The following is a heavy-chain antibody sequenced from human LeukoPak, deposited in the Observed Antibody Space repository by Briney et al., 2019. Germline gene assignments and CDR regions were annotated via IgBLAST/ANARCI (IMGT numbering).Heavy chain of an antibody. CDR3: ARDGYCSSTSCYYYYGMDV. CDR2: IRYDGSNK. J-gene: IGHJ6*02. CDR1: GFTFSSYG. Sequence: GGSLRLSCAASGFTFSSYGMHWVRQAPGKGLEWVAVIRYDGSNKYYADSVKGRFTISRDNSKNTLYLQMNSLRAEDTAVYYCARDGYCSSTSCYYYYGMDVWGQGTTVTVSS. D-gene: IGHD2-2*03. V-gene: IGHV3-33*01.